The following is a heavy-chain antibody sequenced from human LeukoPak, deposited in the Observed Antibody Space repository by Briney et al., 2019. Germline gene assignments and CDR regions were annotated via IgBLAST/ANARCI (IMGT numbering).Heavy chain of an antibody. D-gene: IGHD5-18*01. V-gene: IGHV4-39*07. CDR1: GGSISSSSYS. J-gene: IGHJ4*02. Sequence: ASETLSITCTVSGGSISSSSYSWGWIRQPPGKGLEWIGSIYYSGSTYYNPSLKSRVTISVDTSKNQFSLKLSSVTAADTAVYYCARDNRGYSYGYYDYWGQGTLVTVSS. CDR2: IYYSGST. CDR3: ARDNRGYSYGYYDY.